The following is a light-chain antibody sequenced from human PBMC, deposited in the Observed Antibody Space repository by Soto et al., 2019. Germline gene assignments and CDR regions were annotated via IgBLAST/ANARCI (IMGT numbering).Light chain of an antibody. CDR2: DAS. CDR3: QQRNVWPPVT. CDR1: QNIRSS. J-gene: IGKJ5*01. Sequence: EVVMTQSPASLSASPGARVTLSCRASQNIRSSLAWYQQRPGQAPSLLIYDASTRATGIPPRFSGGGSGTDFTLTISSLEPEDSAVYYGQQRNVWPPVTFGQGTRLEIK. V-gene: IGKV3-11*01.